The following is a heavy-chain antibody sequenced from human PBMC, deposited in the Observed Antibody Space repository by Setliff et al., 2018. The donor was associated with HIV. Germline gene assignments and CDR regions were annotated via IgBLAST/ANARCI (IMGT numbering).Heavy chain of an antibody. CDR1: GGSFSGYY. Sequence: SETLSLTCAVYGGSFSGYYWNWIRQSPGKGLEWIGEINHSGSTNYNPSLKSRITISVDTSKKQFPLKLNSVTAADTAVYYCARGPAEWQIVVVPAAHWYFDLWGRGTLVPSP. CDR2: INHSGST. D-gene: IGHD2-2*01. J-gene: IGHJ2*01. V-gene: IGHV4-34*01. CDR3: ARGPAEWQIVVVPAAHWYFDL.